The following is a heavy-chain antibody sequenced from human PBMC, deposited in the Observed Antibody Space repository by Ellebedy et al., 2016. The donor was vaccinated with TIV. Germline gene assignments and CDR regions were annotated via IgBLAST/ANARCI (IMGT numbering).Heavy chain of an antibody. CDR2: ISYDGSNK. CDR1: GFTFSSYG. D-gene: IGHD3-16*01. Sequence: PGGSLRLSCAASGFTFSSYGMHWVRQAPGKGLEWVAVISYDGSNKYYADSVKGRFTISRDNSKNTLYLQMNSLRAEDTAVYYCARDSRGITYYDYVWGSYPSDYWGQGTLVTVSS. CDR3: ARDSRGITYYDYVWGSYPSDY. V-gene: IGHV3-30*03. J-gene: IGHJ4*02.